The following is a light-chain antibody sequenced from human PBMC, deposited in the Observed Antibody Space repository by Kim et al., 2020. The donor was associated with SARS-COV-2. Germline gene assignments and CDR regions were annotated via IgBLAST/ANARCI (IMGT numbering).Light chain of an antibody. J-gene: IGLJ3*02. CDR3: AAWDDSLNGV. CDR1: RSNIGSNT. V-gene: IGLV1-44*01. CDR2: SNN. Sequence: PGQGATVPCSGSRSNIGSNTVSWYQQLPGTAPKLLIYSNNQRPSGVPDRFSGSKSGTSASLAISGLQSEDEADYYCAAWDDSLNGVFGGGTQLTVL.